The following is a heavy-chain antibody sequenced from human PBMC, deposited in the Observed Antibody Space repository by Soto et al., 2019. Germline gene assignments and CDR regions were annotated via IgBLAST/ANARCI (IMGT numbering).Heavy chain of an antibody. V-gene: IGHV4-39*01. D-gene: IGHD6-19*01. CDR1: AGSISSSSYY. Sequence: PSETLSLTCTVSAGSISSSSYYWGWIRQPPGKGLEWIGSIYYSGSTYYNPSLKSRVTISVDTSKNQFSLKLSSVTAADTAVYYCARHSGIAVASGTFDPWGQGTLVTVSS. CDR3: ARHSGIAVASGTFDP. J-gene: IGHJ5*02. CDR2: IYYSGST.